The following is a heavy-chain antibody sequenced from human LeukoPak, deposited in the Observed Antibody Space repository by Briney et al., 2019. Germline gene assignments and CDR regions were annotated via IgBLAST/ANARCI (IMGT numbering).Heavy chain of an antibody. J-gene: IGHJ2*01. CDR1: GFTFSSSA. V-gene: IGHV3-23*01. CDR2: ISASGGST. CDR3: ARDAALIVGASYWYFDL. Sequence: GGSLRLSCAASGFTFSSSAMSWVRQVPGKGLEWVSGISASGGSTSYADSVRGRFTISRDNSKNTLYVQMNSLRDEDTAVYYCARDAALIVGASYWYFDLWGRGTLITVSS. D-gene: IGHD1-26*01.